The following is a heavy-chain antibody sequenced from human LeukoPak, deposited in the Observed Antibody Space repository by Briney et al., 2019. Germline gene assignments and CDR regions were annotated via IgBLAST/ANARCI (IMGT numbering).Heavy chain of an antibody. CDR2: ISSSGSTI. CDR1: GFTFSDYY. D-gene: IGHD1-26*01. CDR3: ARVGATSRHDAFDI. V-gene: IGHV3-11*04. Sequence: PGGSLRLSCAASGFTFSDYYMSWIRQAPGKGLEWVSYISSSGSTIYYADSVKGRFTISRDNAKNSLYLQMNSLRAEDTAVYYSARVGATSRHDAFDIWGHGTMVTVSS. J-gene: IGHJ3*02.